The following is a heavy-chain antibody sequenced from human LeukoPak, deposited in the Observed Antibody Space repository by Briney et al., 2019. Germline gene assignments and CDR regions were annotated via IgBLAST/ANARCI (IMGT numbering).Heavy chain of an antibody. Sequence: SETLSLTCAVYGGSFSGYYWSWIRQPPGKGLEWIGEINHSGSTNYNPSLKSRVTISVDTSKNQFSLKLSSVTAADTAVYYCARLWYDGDSYYYDYWGQGTLVTVSS. D-gene: IGHD5-18*01. CDR3: ARLWYDGDSYYYDY. CDR2: INHSGST. V-gene: IGHV4-34*01. CDR1: GGSFSGYY. J-gene: IGHJ4*02.